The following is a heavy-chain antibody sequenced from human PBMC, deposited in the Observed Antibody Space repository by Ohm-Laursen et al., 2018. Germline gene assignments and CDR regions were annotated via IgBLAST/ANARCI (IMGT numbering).Heavy chain of an antibody. CDR1: GYTLTELS. V-gene: IGHV1-24*01. J-gene: IGHJ5*02. CDR2: FDPEDGET. CDR3: ATGAGATWRFDP. D-gene: IGHD6-25*01. Sequence: ASVKVSCKVSGYTLTELSMHWVRQAPGKGLEWMGGFDPEDGETIYAQKFQGRVTMTEDTSTDTAYMELSSLRSEDTAVYYCATGAGATWRFDPWGQGTLVTVSS.